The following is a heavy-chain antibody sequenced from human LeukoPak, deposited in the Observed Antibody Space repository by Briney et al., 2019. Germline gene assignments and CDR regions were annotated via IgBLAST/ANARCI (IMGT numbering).Heavy chain of an antibody. CDR2: ISWNSGSI. V-gene: IGHV3-9*01. D-gene: IGHD1-7*01. CDR1: GFTFDDYA. CDR3: AKGELDLRSVPIDY. Sequence: PGRSLRLSCAASGFTFDDYAMHWVRQAPGKGLEWVSGISWNSGSIGYADSEKGRFTISRDNAKNSLYLQMNSLRAEDTALYYCAKGELDLRSVPIDYWGQGTLVTVSS. J-gene: IGHJ4*02.